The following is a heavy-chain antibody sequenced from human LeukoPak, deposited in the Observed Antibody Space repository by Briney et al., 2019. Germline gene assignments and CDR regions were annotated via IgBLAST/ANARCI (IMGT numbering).Heavy chain of an antibody. J-gene: IGHJ4*02. Sequence: GGSLRLSCGASGFIFSDSWMTWVRQAPGKGLDWVALISYGGSTKSYADSVKGRFTISRDSSTVYLQMNSLRTDDTAVYYCARGSVGTPPPFDHWGQGTLVTVSS. CDR2: ISYGGSTK. CDR1: GFIFSDSW. CDR3: ARGSVGTPPPFDH. V-gene: IGHV3-30-3*01. D-gene: IGHD2-15*01.